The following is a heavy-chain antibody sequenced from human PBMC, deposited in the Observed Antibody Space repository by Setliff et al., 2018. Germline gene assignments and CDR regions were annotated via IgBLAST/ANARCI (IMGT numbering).Heavy chain of an antibody. D-gene: IGHD6-13*01. Sequence: PSETLSLTCAVSGDSISSSNWWNWVRQPPGKGLEWIGEVYHSGSTKYNPSLKSRVTISVDKSKNQFSLKLSSVTAADTAVYYCARDEGSSYLYGMDVWGQGTTVTVSS. CDR3: ARDEGSSYLYGMDV. J-gene: IGHJ6*02. CDR1: GDSISSSNW. CDR2: VYHSGST. V-gene: IGHV4-4*02.